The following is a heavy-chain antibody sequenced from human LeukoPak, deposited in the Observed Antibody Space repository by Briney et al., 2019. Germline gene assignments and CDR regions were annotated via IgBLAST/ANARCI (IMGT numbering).Heavy chain of an antibody. CDR2: INNVGSHI. CDR3: ARDPTQYLRYGYFDY. J-gene: IGHJ4*02. CDR1: GFTFSSSA. V-gene: IGHV3-21*01. D-gene: IGHD4-11*01. Sequence: GGSLRLSCAASGFTFSSSAMNWVRQAPGKGLEWVSSINNVGSHIYYAGSVRGRFTISRDNAKNLLYLQMDSLRAEDTAVYYCARDPTQYLRYGYFDYWGQGTLVTVSS.